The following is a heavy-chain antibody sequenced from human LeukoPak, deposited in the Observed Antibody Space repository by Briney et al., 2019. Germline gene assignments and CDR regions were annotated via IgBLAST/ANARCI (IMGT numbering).Heavy chain of an antibody. V-gene: IGHV1-69*04. D-gene: IGHD6-13*01. CDR2: IIPILGIA. CDR1: GGTFSSYA. CDR3: ASRPIAAAGYFDY. J-gene: IGHJ4*02. Sequence: ASVKVSCKASGGTFSSYAISWVRQAPGQGLEWMGRIIPILGIANYAQKFQGRVTITADKSTSTAYMELSSLRSEDTAVYYCASRPIAAAGYFDYWGQGTLVTVSS.